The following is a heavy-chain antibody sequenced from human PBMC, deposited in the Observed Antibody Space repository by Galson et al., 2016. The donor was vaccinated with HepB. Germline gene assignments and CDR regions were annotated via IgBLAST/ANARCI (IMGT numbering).Heavy chain of an antibody. CDR2: IYYTGNT. CDR1: GASINYYY. V-gene: IGHV4-59*01. Sequence: SETLSLTCSVSGASINYYYWSWIRQPPGKALEWMGYIYYTGNTNYNPSLKSRVTISLDTSKKQFSLKLRSLTAADTAVYYCVRGGSGPPFAYWGQGSLVTVSS. D-gene: IGHD3-10*01. J-gene: IGHJ4*02. CDR3: VRGGSGPPFAY.